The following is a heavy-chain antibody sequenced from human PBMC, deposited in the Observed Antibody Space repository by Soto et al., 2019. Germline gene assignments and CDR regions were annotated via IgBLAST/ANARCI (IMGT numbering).Heavy chain of an antibody. V-gene: IGHV1-8*01. Sequence: WVRQATGQGLEWMGWMTPNSGNTGYAQKFQGRVTMTKNTSRSTAYMELSSLRSEDTAVYYCARGVRSDYWGQGALVTVSS. J-gene: IGHJ4*02. CDR3: ARGVRSDY. CDR2: MTPNSGNT.